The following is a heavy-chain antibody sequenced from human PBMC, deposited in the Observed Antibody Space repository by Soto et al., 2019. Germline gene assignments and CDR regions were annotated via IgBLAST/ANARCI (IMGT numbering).Heavy chain of an antibody. CDR3: ASIEVVRGVIRDDAFDI. J-gene: IGHJ3*02. V-gene: IGHV4-39*01. CDR1: GGSISSSSYY. Sequence: SETLSLTCTVSGGSISSSSYYWGWIRQPPGKGLEWIGSIYYSGSTYYNPSLKSRVTISVDTSKNQFSLKLSSVTAADTAVYYCASIEVVRGVIRDDAFDIWGQGTMVTVS. CDR2: IYYSGST. D-gene: IGHD3-10*01.